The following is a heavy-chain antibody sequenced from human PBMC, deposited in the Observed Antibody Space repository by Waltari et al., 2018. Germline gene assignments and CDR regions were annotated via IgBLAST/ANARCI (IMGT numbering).Heavy chain of an antibody. CDR3: ARENGGSGGYFDY. J-gene: IGHJ4*02. D-gene: IGHD7-27*01. V-gene: IGHV1-69*06. CDR1: GGTFSSYA. CDR2: IIPIFGTA. Sequence: LVQSVAEVQKPGSSVQVSCKASGGTFSSYAISWVRQAPGQGLEWMGRIIPIFGTANYAQKFQGRVTITADKSTSTAYMELSSLRSEDTAVYYCARENGGSGGYFDYWGQGTLVTVSS.